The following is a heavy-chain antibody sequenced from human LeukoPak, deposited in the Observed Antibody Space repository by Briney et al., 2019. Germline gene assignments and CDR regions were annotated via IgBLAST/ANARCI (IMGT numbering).Heavy chain of an antibody. J-gene: IGHJ4*02. D-gene: IGHD2-2*01. V-gene: IGHV4-34*01. CDR3: ARHQARYCSSTSCYGRWGSDY. Sequence: SETLSLTCAVCGGSFSGYYWSWIRQPPGKGLEWIGEINHSGSTNYNPSLKSRVTISVDTSKNQFSLKLSSVTAADTAVYYCARHQARYCSSTSCYGRWGSDYWGQGTLVTVSS. CDR2: INHSGST. CDR1: GGSFSGYY.